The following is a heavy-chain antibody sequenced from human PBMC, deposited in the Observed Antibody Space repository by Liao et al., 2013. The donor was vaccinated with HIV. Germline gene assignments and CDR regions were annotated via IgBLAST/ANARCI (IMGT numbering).Heavy chain of an antibody. CDR3: AAGDYGAYKAFDF. V-gene: IGHV4-59*08. CDR2: IYYTGTT. J-gene: IGHJ3*01. Sequence: QVQLQESGPGLVKPSETLSLTCTVSGDSITDYSWSWIRQPPGKGLECIVYIYYTGTTYSNPSLNSRVTISIDTSKNQFSLKLTSVTAADTAVYYCAAGDYGAYKAFDFWGQGTVVTVSS. D-gene: IGHD4-17*01. CDR1: GDSITDYS.